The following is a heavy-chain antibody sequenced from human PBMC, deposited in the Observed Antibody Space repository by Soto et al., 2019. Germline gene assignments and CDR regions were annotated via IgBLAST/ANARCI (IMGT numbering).Heavy chain of an antibody. CDR1: GGTFSSYA. J-gene: IGHJ5*02. Sequence: QVQLVQSGAEVKKPGSSVKVSCKASGGTFSSYAISWVRQAPGQGLEWMGGITPIFGTANYAQKFQGRVTITADESTSTAYMELSSLRSEDTAVYYCARGPDSSSWYRVNWFDPWGQGTLVTVSS. V-gene: IGHV1-69*01. D-gene: IGHD6-13*01. CDR2: ITPIFGTA. CDR3: ARGPDSSSWYRVNWFDP.